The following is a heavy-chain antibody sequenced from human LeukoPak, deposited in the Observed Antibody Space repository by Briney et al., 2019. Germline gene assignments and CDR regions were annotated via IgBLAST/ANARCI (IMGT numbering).Heavy chain of an antibody. D-gene: IGHD1-20*01. Sequence: GGSLRLSCAASGFTFSDAWMNWLRQAPGKGLEWVGRIKSKVHGGTLEYAAPVKGRFTISRDDSENMLHLQMSSLTTEDTAVYYCSRVGRDNWNDAFDYWGQGILVTVSS. CDR2: IKSKVHGGTL. V-gene: IGHV3-15*01. J-gene: IGHJ4*02. CDR1: GFTFSDAW. CDR3: SRVGRDNWNDAFDY.